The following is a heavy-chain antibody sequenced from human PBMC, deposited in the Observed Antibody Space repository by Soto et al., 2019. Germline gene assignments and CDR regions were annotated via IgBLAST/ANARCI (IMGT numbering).Heavy chain of an antibody. V-gene: IGHV3-21*01. J-gene: IGHJ3*02. D-gene: IGHD2-21*01. CDR1: ELTISSYR. CDR3: ARDLGDPDAFDT. CDR2: ISSSSSYI. Sequence: GGSMRHSNAASELTISSYRMNWIRQKQGKGLEWVSSISSSSSYIYYADSVKGRFTISRDNAKNSLYLQMNSLRAEDTAVYYCARDLGDPDAFDTWGQGTMVTVSS.